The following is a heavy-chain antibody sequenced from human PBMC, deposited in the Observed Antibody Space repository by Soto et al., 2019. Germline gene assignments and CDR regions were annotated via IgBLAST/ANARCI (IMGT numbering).Heavy chain of an antibody. J-gene: IGHJ4*02. CDR1: GFTFRDYY. CDR2: ISPDGGYM. D-gene: IGHD1-20*01. Sequence: GGSLRLSCAASGFTFRDYYMTLLRQAPGKGLEWVSYISPDGGYMYYADSVKGRFTISRDNAKNSLYLQMNSLGAEDTAFYYCAKDIKPPSLFFDYWGQGTLVTVSS. V-gene: IGHV3-11*01. CDR3: AKDIKPPSLFFDY.